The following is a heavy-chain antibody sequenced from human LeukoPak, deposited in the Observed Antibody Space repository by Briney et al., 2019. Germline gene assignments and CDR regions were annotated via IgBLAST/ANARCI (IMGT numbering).Heavy chain of an antibody. D-gene: IGHD6-19*01. J-gene: IGHJ4*02. V-gene: IGHV3-74*01. Sequence: GGSLRLSCAASGFTFSSYSMNWVRQAPGKGLVWVSRIKTDGRSTNYADSVKGRFTISRDNAKNTLYLQMNSLRAEDTAVYYCARGRIGGWTDYWGQGTLVTVSS. CDR3: ARGRIGGWTDY. CDR1: GFTFSSYS. CDR2: IKTDGRST.